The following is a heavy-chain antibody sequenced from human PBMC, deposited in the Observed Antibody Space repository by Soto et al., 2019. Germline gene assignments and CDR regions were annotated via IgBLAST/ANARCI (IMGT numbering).Heavy chain of an antibody. J-gene: IGHJ6*03. D-gene: IGHD6-13*01. CDR3: ARGDPGIAAEDYYYYMDV. Sequence: EVQLVASGGGLVQPGGSLRLSCAASGFTFSSYSMNWVRQAPGKGLEWVSYISSSSSTIYYADSVKGRFTISRDNAKNSLYLQMNSLRAEDTAVYYCARGDPGIAAEDYYYYMDVWGKGTTVTVSS. CDR1: GFTFSSYS. V-gene: IGHV3-48*01. CDR2: ISSSSSTI.